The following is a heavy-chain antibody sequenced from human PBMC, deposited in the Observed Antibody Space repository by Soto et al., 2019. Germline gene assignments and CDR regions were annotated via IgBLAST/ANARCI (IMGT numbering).Heavy chain of an antibody. J-gene: IGHJ4*02. D-gene: IGHD6-6*01. CDR1: GYSVTSYW. Sequence: GEALKISCRGSGYSVTSYWISWVRQMPGKGLEWMGRIDPSDSYTNYSPSFQGHVTISADKSISTAYLQWSSLKASDAAMYYCARHVAEYSSSSLFDYWGQGTMVTVSS. CDR3: ARHVAEYSSSSLFDY. CDR2: IDPSDSYT. V-gene: IGHV5-10-1*01.